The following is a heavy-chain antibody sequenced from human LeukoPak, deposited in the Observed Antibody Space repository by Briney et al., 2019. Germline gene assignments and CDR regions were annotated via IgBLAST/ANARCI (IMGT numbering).Heavy chain of an antibody. D-gene: IGHD3-3*01. CDR1: GGSISNYY. J-gene: IGHJ3*02. CDR2: INYSGST. Sequence: SETLSLTCTGSGGSISNYYWSWIRQPPGKGLEWIAYINYSGSTNYNPSLKSRVTISVDTSKNHFSLTLSSMTAADTAVYYCARFGGPHAFDIWGQGTMVTVSS. V-gene: IGHV4-59*01. CDR3: ARFGGPHAFDI.